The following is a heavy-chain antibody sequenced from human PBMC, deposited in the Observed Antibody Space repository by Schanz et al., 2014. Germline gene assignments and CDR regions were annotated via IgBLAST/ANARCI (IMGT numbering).Heavy chain of an antibody. CDR3: ARFLARYQYYGVDV. D-gene: IGHD3-3*01. J-gene: IGHJ6*02. CDR1: GFGFDDYA. Sequence: EVHLLESGGGLVQPGGSLRLSCAASGFGFDDYAMSWVRQAPGKGLEWVSGINWNGGSTGYADSVKGRFSISRDNGETSVYLQINSLRVEDTAVYYCARFLARYQYYGVDVWDQGTTVIVSS. V-gene: IGHV3-20*04. CDR2: INWNGGST.